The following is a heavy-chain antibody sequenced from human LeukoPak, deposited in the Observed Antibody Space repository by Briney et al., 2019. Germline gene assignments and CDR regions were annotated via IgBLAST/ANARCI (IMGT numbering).Heavy chain of an antibody. CDR3: AREGGPTGGAQDY. Sequence: ASVKVSCKASGYTFTGYYMHWVRQAPGQGLEWMGWISAYNGNTHYAQKVQDRVTMTTDTSTSTAYMELRSLRSDDTAVYYCAREGGPTGGAQDYWGQGTLVTVSS. CDR1: GYTFTGYY. D-gene: IGHD1-1*01. V-gene: IGHV1-18*04. J-gene: IGHJ4*02. CDR2: ISAYNGNT.